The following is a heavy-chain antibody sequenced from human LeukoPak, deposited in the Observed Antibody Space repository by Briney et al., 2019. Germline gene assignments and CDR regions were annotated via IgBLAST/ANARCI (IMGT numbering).Heavy chain of an antibody. Sequence: SETLSLTCTVSGGSISSSSYYWGWTRQPPGKGLEWLGCIYYSGSTYYNPSLKSRVTISVDTSKNQFSLKLSSVTAADTAVYYCARQGSGYYWGKYYFDYWGQGTLVTVSS. D-gene: IGHD3-22*01. J-gene: IGHJ4*02. CDR3: ARQGSGYYWGKYYFDY. V-gene: IGHV4-39*01. CDR1: GGSISSSSYY. CDR2: IYYSGST.